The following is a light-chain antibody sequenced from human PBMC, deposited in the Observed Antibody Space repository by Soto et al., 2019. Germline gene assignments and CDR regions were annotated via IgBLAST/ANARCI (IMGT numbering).Light chain of an antibody. CDR3: QQYYSYPLT. V-gene: IGKV1-8*01. Sequence: RLTQSPSAFSASTGDRVTITCRASQGISSYLAWYQQKPGKAPKLLIYAASTLQSGVPSRFSGSGSGTDFTLTISCLQSEDFATYYCQQYYSYPLTFGGGTKVDI. CDR2: AAS. J-gene: IGKJ4*01. CDR1: QGISSY.